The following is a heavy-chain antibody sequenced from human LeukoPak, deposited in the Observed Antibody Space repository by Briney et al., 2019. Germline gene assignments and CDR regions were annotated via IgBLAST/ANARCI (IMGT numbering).Heavy chain of an antibody. J-gene: IGHJ4*02. CDR1: GFTLSNYA. CDR3: ARDPAYSSSWFQYYFDY. D-gene: IGHD6-13*01. Sequence: GRSLRLSGAASGFTLSNYAMRWARQAPGKGLEGVAVISYDGSNKYYADSVKGRFTISRDNSKNTLYLQMNSLRAEDTAVYYCARDPAYSSSWFQYYFDYWGQGTLVTVSS. V-gene: IGHV3-30-3*01. CDR2: ISYDGSNK.